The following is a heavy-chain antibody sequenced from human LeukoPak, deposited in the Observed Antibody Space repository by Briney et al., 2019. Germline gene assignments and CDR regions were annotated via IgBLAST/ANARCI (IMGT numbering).Heavy chain of an antibody. Sequence: WIRQPPGKGLEWVSGISWQSGSIAYADSVKGRFTISRDNAKNSLYLQMNSLRPEDTALYYCVKENLRLGESSLSAPLDFWGQGTLVTVSS. J-gene: IGHJ4*02. D-gene: IGHD3-16*02. CDR3: VKENLRLGESSLSAPLDF. V-gene: IGHV3-9*01. CDR2: ISWQSGSI.